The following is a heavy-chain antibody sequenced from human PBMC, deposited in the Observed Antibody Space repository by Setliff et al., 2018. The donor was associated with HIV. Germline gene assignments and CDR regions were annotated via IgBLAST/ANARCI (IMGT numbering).Heavy chain of an antibody. CDR2: IHYGGGT. CDR1: GGSISNYY. J-gene: IGHJ6*03. D-gene: IGHD3-10*01. V-gene: IGHV4-59*01. CDR3: ARAVIRREDRGMWTKLWSAPNHMDV. Sequence: SETLSPTCSISGGSISNYYWVWIRQSPGKGLEWIGHIHYGGGTYYNPSLESRVSISRDTSKNQFSLNLRDVTAGDTALYYCARAVIRREDRGMWTKLWSAPNHMDVWGKGITVTVSS.